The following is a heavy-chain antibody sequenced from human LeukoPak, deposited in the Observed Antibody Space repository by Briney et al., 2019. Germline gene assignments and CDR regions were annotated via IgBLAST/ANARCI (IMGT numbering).Heavy chain of an antibody. D-gene: IGHD3-9*01. V-gene: IGHV3-53*01. J-gene: IGHJ4*02. CDR2: IHSDGKT. CDR1: GFTVSSNY. CDR3: ARHGVLRYIDD. Sequence: GGSLRLSCAASGFTVSSNYASWVRQAPGKGLEWVSVIHSDGKTYYADSVKGRFTISRDSSQNTLYLQMNSLRAEDTAVYYCARHGVLRYIDDWGQGTLVTVSS.